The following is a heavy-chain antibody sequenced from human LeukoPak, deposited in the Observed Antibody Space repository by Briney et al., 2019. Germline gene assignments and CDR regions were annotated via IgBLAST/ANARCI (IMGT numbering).Heavy chain of an antibody. CDR2: IYYSGST. D-gene: IGHD1-26*01. CDR3: ARDYSGSYYYYYMDV. Sequence: PSETLSLTCTVSGGSISSYYWSWIRQPPGKGLEGIGYIYYSGSTNYNPSLKSRVTISVDTSKNQFSLKLSSVTAAGTAAYYCARDYSGSYYYYYMDVWGKGTTVTVSS. J-gene: IGHJ6*03. CDR1: GGSISSYY. V-gene: IGHV4-59*01.